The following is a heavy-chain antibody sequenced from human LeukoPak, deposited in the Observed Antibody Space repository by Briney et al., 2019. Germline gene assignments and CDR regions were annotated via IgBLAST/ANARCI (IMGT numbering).Heavy chain of an antibody. CDR1: GGTFSSYA. Sequence: SVTVSFKASGGTFSSYAISWVRHAPGQGLEWMGRIIPILGIANYAQKFQGRVTITADKSTSTAYMELSSLRSEDTAVYYCARDADILTGQENTFDYWGQGTLVTVSS. CDR3: ARDADILTGQENTFDY. CDR2: IIPILGIA. D-gene: IGHD3-9*01. J-gene: IGHJ4*02. V-gene: IGHV1-69*04.